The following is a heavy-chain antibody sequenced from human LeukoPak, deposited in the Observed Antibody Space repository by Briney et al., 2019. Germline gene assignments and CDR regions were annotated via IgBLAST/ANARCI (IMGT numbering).Heavy chain of an antibody. Sequence: QPGGSLRLSCAASGFTFAIYAMNWVRQAPGKGLEWVSGIGGSGGSTYNADSVKGRFTISRDNAKNMLYLQMNSLRAEDTAVYYCARVRDYDYVWGRREDAFDIWGQGTMVTVSS. CDR2: IGGSGGST. CDR3: ARVRDYDYVWGRREDAFDI. J-gene: IGHJ3*02. CDR1: GFTFAIYA. V-gene: IGHV3-23*01. D-gene: IGHD3-16*01.